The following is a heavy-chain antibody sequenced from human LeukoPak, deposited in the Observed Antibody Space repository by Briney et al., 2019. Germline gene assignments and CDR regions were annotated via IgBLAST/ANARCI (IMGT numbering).Heavy chain of an antibody. CDR3: ARDNPPDY. J-gene: IGHJ4*02. CDR1: GFTFSSSW. CDR2: IKQDGSEK. Sequence: PGGSLRLSCVASGFTFSSSWMSWVRQAPGKGLEWVANIKQDGSEKSYVESVRDRFTISRNNAKNSLYLQLNSLRAEDTALYYCARDNPPDYWGQGTLDTVSS. V-gene: IGHV3-7*03.